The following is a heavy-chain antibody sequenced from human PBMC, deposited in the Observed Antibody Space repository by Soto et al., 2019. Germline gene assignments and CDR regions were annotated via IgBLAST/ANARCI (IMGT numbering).Heavy chain of an antibody. J-gene: IGHJ4*02. CDR1: GGSFIGYY. CDR2: INRSGST. CDR3: ARGRTLITGTSLDY. V-gene: IGHV4-34*01. Sequence: SETLSLTCAVYGGSFIGYYCTFIRHAPGKGLEWIGEINRSGSTNYRSSLRGRATISVDTSKNQVSLKVSSVTAADTAVYYCARGRTLITGTSLDYWGQGTLVTVSS. D-gene: IGHD1-20*01.